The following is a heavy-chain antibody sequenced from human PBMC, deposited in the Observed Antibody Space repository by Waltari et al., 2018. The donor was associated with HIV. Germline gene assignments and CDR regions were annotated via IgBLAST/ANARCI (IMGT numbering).Heavy chain of an antibody. Sequence: QVQLVQSGAEVKKPGASVKVSCKASGYTFTSYGISWVRQAPGQGREWMGWISAYNGNTNYAQKLQGRVTMTTDTSTSTAYMELRSLRSDDTAVYYCARDLPPYCSGGSCYSFRTCDYWGQGTLVTVSS. V-gene: IGHV1-18*01. J-gene: IGHJ4*02. D-gene: IGHD2-15*01. CDR1: GYTFTSYG. CDR2: ISAYNGNT. CDR3: ARDLPPYCSGGSCYSFRTCDY.